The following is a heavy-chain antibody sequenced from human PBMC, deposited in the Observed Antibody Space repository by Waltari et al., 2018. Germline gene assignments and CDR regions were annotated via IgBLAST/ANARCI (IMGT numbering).Heavy chain of an antibody. Sequence: QVQLQQSGPGLVKPSQTLSLTCAISGDSVSSNSAAWNWIRPSPSRGLEWLGRTYYRSKWYNDYAVSVKSRITINPDTSKNQFSLQLNSVTPEDTAVYYCARDSLGNYDFWSGPYGMDVWGQGTTVTVSS. CDR3: ARDSLGNYDFWSGPYGMDV. D-gene: IGHD3-3*01. V-gene: IGHV6-1*01. CDR2: TYYRSKWYN. J-gene: IGHJ6*02. CDR1: GDSVSSNSAA.